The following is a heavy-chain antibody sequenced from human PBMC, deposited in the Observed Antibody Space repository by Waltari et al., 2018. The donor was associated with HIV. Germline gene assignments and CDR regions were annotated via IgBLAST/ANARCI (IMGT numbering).Heavy chain of an antibody. V-gene: IGHV3-30*18. Sequence: QVQLVESGGGVVQPGRSLRLSCAASGFTFSSYGMHWVRQAPGKGLEWVAVISYDGSNKYYADSVKGRFTISRDNSKNTLYLQMNSLRAEDTAVYYCAKDRGVRFLECLDVWGQGTTVTVSS. CDR1: GFTFSSYG. J-gene: IGHJ6*02. CDR2: ISYDGSNK. D-gene: IGHD3-3*01. CDR3: AKDRGVRFLECLDV.